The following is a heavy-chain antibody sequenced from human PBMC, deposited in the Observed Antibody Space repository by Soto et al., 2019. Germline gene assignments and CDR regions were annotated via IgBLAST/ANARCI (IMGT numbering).Heavy chain of an antibody. D-gene: IGHD2-8*01. J-gene: IGHJ4*02. V-gene: IGHV3-23*01. CDR1: GFTFSTYA. CDR3: AKGSYCTNGICYNY. Sequence: LRLSCAASGFTFSTYAMSWVRQAPGKGLEWVSAISGSGGSTYYADSVKGRFTISRDNSKNTLYLQMNSLRAEDTAVYYCAKGSYCTNGICYNYWGQGTLVTVSS. CDR2: ISGSGGST.